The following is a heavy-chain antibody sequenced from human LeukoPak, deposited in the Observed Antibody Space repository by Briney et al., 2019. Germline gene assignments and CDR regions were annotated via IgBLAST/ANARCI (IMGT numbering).Heavy chain of an antibody. D-gene: IGHD2-8*01. J-gene: IGHJ5*02. CDR1: GYTFTGYY. V-gene: IGHV1-2*02. CDR3: ARNGVGNWFDP. CDR2: ITPNSGGT. Sequence: ASVKVSCKASGYTFTGYYMHWVRQAPGQGLEWMGWITPNSGGTNYAQKFQGRVTMTRDTAISTAYMELSRLRSEDTAVYYCARNGVGNWFDPWGQGTLVTVSS.